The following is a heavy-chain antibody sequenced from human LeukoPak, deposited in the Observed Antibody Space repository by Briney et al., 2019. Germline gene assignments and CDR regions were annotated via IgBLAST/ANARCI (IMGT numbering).Heavy chain of an antibody. CDR1: GYTFTGYY. CDR3: ARDRITMVRGANGSWFDP. D-gene: IGHD3-10*01. J-gene: IGHJ5*02. CDR2: INPNSGGT. V-gene: IGHV1-2*02. Sequence: GASVKVSCKASGYTFTGYYMHWVRQAPGQGLEWMGWINPNSGGTNYAQKFQGGVTMTRDASISTAYMELSRLRSDDTAVYYCARDRITMVRGANGSWFDPWGQGTLVTVSS.